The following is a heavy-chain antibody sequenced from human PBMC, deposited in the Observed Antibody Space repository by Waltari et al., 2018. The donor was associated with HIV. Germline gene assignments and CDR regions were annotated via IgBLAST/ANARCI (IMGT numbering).Heavy chain of an antibody. CDR1: GFPFDDFS. Sequence: EVQPVESGGGLVQPGRSLRISCAASGFPFDDFSMHWVRQVSGKGLEWVSGISWNRESTGYADSVKGRFTISRDNAKTSLYLQMNSLRTEDTALYYCTKAESFFHPPDYWGQGTLVTVSS. CDR3: TKAESFFHPPDY. CDR2: ISWNREST. V-gene: IGHV3-9*01. D-gene: IGHD3-10*01. J-gene: IGHJ4*02.